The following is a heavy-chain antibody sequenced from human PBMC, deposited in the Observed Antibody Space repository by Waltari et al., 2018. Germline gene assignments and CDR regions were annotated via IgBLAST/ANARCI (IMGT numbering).Heavy chain of an antibody. J-gene: IGHJ4*02. Sequence: QVQLVQSGAEVKKPGDSVKVSCQVSGYTLRELAIHWVRQAPGKGLEWMGGFVTEDGETIYAQKFQGRVTMTEDTSTDTAYMELSSLRSEDTAVYYSATGEYSGSYEWGQGTLVTVSS. D-gene: IGHD1-26*01. CDR1: GYTLRELA. CDR3: ATGEYSGSYE. CDR2: FVTEDGET. V-gene: IGHV1-24*01.